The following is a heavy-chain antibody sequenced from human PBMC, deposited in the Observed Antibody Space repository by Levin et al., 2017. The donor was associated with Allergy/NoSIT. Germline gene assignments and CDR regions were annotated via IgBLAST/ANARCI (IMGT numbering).Heavy chain of an antibody. V-gene: IGHV3-7*01. J-gene: IGHJ5*02. CDR1: GFTFSNYW. CDR3: ARAGKQGAGTPDR. CDR2: INQGGSDN. D-gene: IGHD3-10*01. Sequence: PGGSLRLSCAASGFTFSNYWMTWVRQAPGEGLEWVANINQGGSDNYYVDSVKGRFTVSRDNAKNLLILQMNSLRAEDTTVYYCARAGKQGAGTPDRWGQGTPVTVSS.